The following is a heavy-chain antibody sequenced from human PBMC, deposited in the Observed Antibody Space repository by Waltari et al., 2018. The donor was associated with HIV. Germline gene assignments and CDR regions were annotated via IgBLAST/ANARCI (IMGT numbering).Heavy chain of an antibody. D-gene: IGHD1-26*01. CDR2: ISSSSNFI. Sequence: EVHLVESGGGLVKRGGYLRLSCAASGFSFSSYSMNWARQAPGKGLEWVSSISSSSNFIYYADSVKGRFTISRDNAKNSLYLQMNSLRAEDTAVYYCARDGGSPPNRWFDPWGQGTLVTVSS. CDR1: GFSFSSYS. V-gene: IGHV3-21*01. J-gene: IGHJ5*02. CDR3: ARDGGSPPNRWFDP.